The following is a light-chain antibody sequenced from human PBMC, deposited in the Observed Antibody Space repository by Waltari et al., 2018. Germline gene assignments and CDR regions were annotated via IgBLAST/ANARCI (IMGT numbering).Light chain of an antibody. Sequence: DIVMTQSPLSLSVTPGEPASISCRSSQSLLYSNGDYHMDWYLQKPGQSPQLLIYLGSHRASGVPDRFSGSRSGTDFTLRISRVEAEDMGVYYCMQRLQTPWTFGQGTKVEIK. CDR2: LGS. CDR1: QSLLYSNGDYH. J-gene: IGKJ1*01. V-gene: IGKV2-28*01. CDR3: MQRLQTPWT.